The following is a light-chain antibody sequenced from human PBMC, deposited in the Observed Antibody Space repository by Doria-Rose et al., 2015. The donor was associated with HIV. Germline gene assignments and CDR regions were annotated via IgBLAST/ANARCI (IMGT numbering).Light chain of an antibody. CDR3: QQYYDTPS. Sequence: TQSPESLGMSLGERATFNCKSNQSLLYTSKNYLAWYQQKPGQPPKLLIYWASTRQSGVTARFSGSGSGTDFTLTISSLEAEDVAAYYCQQYYDTPSFGPGTTVDIK. CDR2: WAS. V-gene: IGKV4-1*01. CDR1: QSLLYTSKNY. J-gene: IGKJ3*01.